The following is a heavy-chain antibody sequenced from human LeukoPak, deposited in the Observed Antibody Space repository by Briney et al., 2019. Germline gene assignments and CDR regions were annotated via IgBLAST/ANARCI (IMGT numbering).Heavy chain of an antibody. V-gene: IGHV4-39*01. J-gene: IGHJ5*02. Sequence: SETLSLTCTVSGGAISSSSHYWGWIRQPPGKGLEWIGSIYYSGSTYYNPSLKSRVTISVDTSKNQFSLKLSSVTAADTAVYYCARHAVVVPASPWGQGTLVTVSS. D-gene: IGHD2-2*01. CDR2: IYYSGST. CDR3: ARHAVVVPASP. CDR1: GGAISSSSHY.